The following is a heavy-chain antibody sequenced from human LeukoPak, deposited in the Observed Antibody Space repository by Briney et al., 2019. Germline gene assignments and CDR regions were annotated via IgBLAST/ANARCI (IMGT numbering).Heavy chain of an antibody. CDR2: ISTSGSTI. CDR1: GFTFSDYY. CDR3: AREHCSTTSCYFDS. J-gene: IGHJ5*01. V-gene: IGHV3-11*01. D-gene: IGHD2-2*01. Sequence: GGSLRLSCAASGFTFSDYYMSWMRQAPGQGLEGVSYISTSGSTIYHAVSVKGRFTISRDNAKNSLYLQMNSLRAEDTAVYYRAREHCSTTSCYFDSWGQGSLVTVSS.